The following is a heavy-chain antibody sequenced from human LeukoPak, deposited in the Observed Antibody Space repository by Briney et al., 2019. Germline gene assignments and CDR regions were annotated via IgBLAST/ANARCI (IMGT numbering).Heavy chain of an antibody. J-gene: IGHJ4*02. CDR2: IGVSGTAK. Sequence: GGSLRLSSAVSGFPFTFYEMNCGRGAPGKGVEWVSNIGVSGTAKYYADSVKRPFSTSRDNAKTSLYLQTTSLRVDDTAVYYCALLAVASDFDYWGQGALVTVSS. V-gene: IGHV3-48*03. D-gene: IGHD6-19*01. CDR3: ALLAVASDFDY. CDR1: GFPFTFYE.